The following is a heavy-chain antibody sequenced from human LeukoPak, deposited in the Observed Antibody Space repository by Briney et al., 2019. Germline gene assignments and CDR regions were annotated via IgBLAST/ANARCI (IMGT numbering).Heavy chain of an antibody. J-gene: IGHJ4*02. CDR3: TTDGVGIEGATFDY. V-gene: IGHV3-15*01. D-gene: IGHD1-26*01. CDR1: EFTFSSHG. Sequence: GRSLRLSCAASEFTFSSHGMHWVRQAPGKGLEWVGRIKAKAHGGTTDYAAPVKGRFTISRDDSKNTLYLQMNSLKTEDTAVYYCTTDGVGIEGATFDYWGQGTLVTVSS. CDR2: IKAKAHGGTT.